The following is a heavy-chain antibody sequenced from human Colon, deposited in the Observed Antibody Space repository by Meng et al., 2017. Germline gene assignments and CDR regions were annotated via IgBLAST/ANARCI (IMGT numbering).Heavy chain of an antibody. CDR2: INPNNGGT. Sequence: QVQLVQSGAEVKKPGASVRVSCQASGYNFSGYFMHWVRQAPGQGLEWMGRINPNNGGTNYAQKFQGRVTMTRDTSISTAYMELSRLRSDDTAVYYCARGRDSGGSSFGSWGQGTLVTVSS. D-gene: IGHD2-15*01. CDR3: ARGRDSGGSSFGS. J-gene: IGHJ4*02. CDR1: GYNFSGYF. V-gene: IGHV1-2*06.